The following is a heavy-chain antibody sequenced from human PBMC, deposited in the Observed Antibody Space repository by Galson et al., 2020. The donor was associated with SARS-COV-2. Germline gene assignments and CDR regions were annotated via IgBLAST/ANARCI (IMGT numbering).Heavy chain of an antibody. CDR2: MKAGGSEK. CDR1: GFNFSTHG. D-gene: IGHD3-3*01. V-gene: IGHV3-7*03. Sequence: GGYLRLSGEAPGFNFSTHGMTWVRPAPGKGLDWVANMKAGGSEKYYSDSVKGRFSISRNNAKNSLDLQMSSLRVEDTAFYYCLFGLQYWGQGMLVSVSS. J-gene: IGHJ4*02. CDR3: LFGLQY.